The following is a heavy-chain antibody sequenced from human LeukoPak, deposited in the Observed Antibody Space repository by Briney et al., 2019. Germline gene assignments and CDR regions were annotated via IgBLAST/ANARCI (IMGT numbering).Heavy chain of an antibody. J-gene: IGHJ4*02. D-gene: IGHD2-2*01. CDR1: EFTSSNYG. CDR3: AKDYCSTTSCSLVDD. Sequence: GGSLRLSCAASEFTSSNYGMHWVRQAPGKGLEWVAVISYDGNNKYYADSVKGRFTISRDNSKNTLSLQMNSLRAEDTAVYYCAKDYCSTTSCSLVDDWGQGTLVTVSS. CDR2: ISYDGNNK. V-gene: IGHV3-30*18.